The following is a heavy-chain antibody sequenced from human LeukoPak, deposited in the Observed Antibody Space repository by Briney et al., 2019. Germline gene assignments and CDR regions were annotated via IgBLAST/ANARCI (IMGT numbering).Heavy chain of an antibody. Sequence: SVKVSCKASGGTFSSYAITWVRQAPGQGLEWMGGIIPIFNTAEYAQKFQGRVTITADTFTSTAYMQLSSLRSEDTAVYYCATWYLAYGSTLKYFDYWGQGSLVTVSS. J-gene: IGHJ4*02. V-gene: IGHV1-69*06. CDR1: GGTFSSYA. CDR2: IIPIFNTA. D-gene: IGHD3-10*01. CDR3: ATWYLAYGSTLKYFDY.